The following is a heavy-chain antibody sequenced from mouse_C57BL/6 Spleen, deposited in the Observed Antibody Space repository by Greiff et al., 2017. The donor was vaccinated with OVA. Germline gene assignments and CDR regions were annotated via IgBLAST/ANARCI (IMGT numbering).Heavy chain of an antibody. CDR2: IYPGDGGT. J-gene: IGHJ2*01. D-gene: IGHD2-4*01. V-gene: IGHV1-82*01. Sequence: QVQLQQSGPELVKPGASVKISCKASGYAFSSSWMNWVKQRPGQGLEWIGRIYPGDGGTNYNGKFKGKATLTADKSSSTAYMQLSSLTSEDSAVYFCGVHDYDGGGWGQGTTLTVSS. CDR1: GYAFSSSW. CDR3: GVHDYDGGG.